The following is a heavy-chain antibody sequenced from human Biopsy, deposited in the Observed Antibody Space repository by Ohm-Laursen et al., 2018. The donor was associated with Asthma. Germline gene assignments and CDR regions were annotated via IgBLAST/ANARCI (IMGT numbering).Heavy chain of an antibody. V-gene: IGHV4-39*02. CDR3: ARAVSSSSYWYFDL. Sequence: PGTLSLTCIVSGDAMSTSGSYWGWIRQSPGKGLEWIGSIYYSGRTYYNPSLESRVTISADTSKNHFSLKVASLTAADTAVYYCARAVSSSSYWYFDLWGRGDLVTVSS. J-gene: IGHJ2*01. D-gene: IGHD6-6*01. CDR2: IYYSGRT. CDR1: GDAMSTSGSY.